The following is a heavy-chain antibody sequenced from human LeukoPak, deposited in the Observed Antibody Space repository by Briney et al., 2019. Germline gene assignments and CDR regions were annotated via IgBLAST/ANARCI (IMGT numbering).Heavy chain of an antibody. CDR1: GFTDSTNY. CDR3: ARGEPVS. CDR2: LYSGGST. J-gene: IGHJ5*02. V-gene: IGHV3-53*01. Sequence: GGSLRLSCAASGFTDSTNYMTWVRPAPGKGLEGVSVLYSGGSTYYADCVKGRFTISRDNSKNTLYLQMNSLRVEVTARYYCARGEPVSWGQGTLVTVSS.